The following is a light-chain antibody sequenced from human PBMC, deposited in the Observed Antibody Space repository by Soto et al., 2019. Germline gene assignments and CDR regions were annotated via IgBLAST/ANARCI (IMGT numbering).Light chain of an antibody. CDR2: AAS. CDR1: RSVGNN. J-gene: IGKJ4*01. Sequence: EIVLTQSPATLSLSPGERATLSCRASRSVGNNLAWYQKKPGQAPDLLIYAASTRATGIPARFSGSGSGTDFTLTISSLEPEDFAVYYCQQHADWPLTFGGGTKV. V-gene: IGKV3-11*01. CDR3: QQHADWPLT.